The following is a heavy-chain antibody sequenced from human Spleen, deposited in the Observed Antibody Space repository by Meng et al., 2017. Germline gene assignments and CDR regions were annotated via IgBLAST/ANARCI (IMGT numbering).Heavy chain of an antibody. CDR3: AHSSYIVGHFDY. CDR2: IYWDNDK. CDR1: GFSLSTSGVG. J-gene: IGHJ4*02. D-gene: IGHD1-26*01. Sequence: SGPTLVKPTQTLTLTCTFSGFSLSTSGVGVGWIRQPPGKALEWLALIYWDNDKRYSPSLRSRLTITKDTSNNQVVLTMTNMDPVDTATYYCAHSSYIVGHFDYWGQGALVTVSS. V-gene: IGHV2-5*02.